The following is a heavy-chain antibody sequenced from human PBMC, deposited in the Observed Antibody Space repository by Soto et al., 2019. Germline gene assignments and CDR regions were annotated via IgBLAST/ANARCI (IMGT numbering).Heavy chain of an antibody. D-gene: IGHD5-18*01. CDR3: VCVFSGGYGYGFYYYGMDV. CDR2: IYYSGST. CDR1: GGSISRTNYY. Sequence: SETLSLTCTVSGGSISRTNYYWGWIRQPPGKGLEWIGSIYYSGSTYYNPSLKRRVNIFVDTSKNQFSLKLSSVTAADSALFYCVCVFSGGYGYGFYYYGMDVWGQGTTVTVSS. J-gene: IGHJ6*02. V-gene: IGHV4-39*01.